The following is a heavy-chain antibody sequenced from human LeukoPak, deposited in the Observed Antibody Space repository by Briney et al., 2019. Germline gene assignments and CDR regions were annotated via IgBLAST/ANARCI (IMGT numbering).Heavy chain of an antibody. D-gene: IGHD3-3*01. CDR2: ISSNGGST. CDR1: GFTFSSYA. Sequence: PGGSLRLSCAASGFTFSSYAMHWVRQAPGKGLEYVSAISSNGGSTYYANSVKGRFTISRDNSKNTLYLQMGSLRAEDMAVYYCAREGKVYDFWSTIYYYGMDVWGQGTTVTVSS. J-gene: IGHJ6*02. CDR3: AREGKVYDFWSTIYYYGMDV. V-gene: IGHV3-64*01.